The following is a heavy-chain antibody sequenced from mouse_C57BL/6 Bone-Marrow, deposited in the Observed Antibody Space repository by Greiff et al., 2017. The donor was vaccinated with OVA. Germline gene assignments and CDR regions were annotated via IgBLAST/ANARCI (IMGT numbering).Heavy chain of an antibody. D-gene: IGHD1-1*01. V-gene: IGHV2-9-1*01. Sequence: VQLQESGPGLVAPSQSLSITCTVSGFSLTSYAISWVRQPPGKGLEWLGVIWTGGGTNYNSALKSRLSISKDNSKSQVFLKMNSLQTDDTARYYCARDAYGSSYKAWFAYWGQGTLVTVSA. CDR3: ARDAYGSSYKAWFAY. J-gene: IGHJ3*01. CDR2: IWTGGGT. CDR1: GFSLTSYA.